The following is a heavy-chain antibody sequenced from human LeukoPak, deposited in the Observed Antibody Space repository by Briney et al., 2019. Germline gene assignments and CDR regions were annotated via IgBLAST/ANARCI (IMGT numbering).Heavy chain of an antibody. J-gene: IGHJ6*02. CDR2: IYSGGST. Sequence: RGSLRLSCVGSGFTVSSNYMSWVRQAPGKGLEWVSVIYSGGSTYYADSVKGRFTISRDDSKNTLYLQMNSLRGEDTAVFYCARATMLGYYYGLDVWGQGTTVTVSS. V-gene: IGHV3-66*01. CDR3: ARATMLGYYYGLDV. D-gene: IGHD3-10*02. CDR1: GFTVSSNY.